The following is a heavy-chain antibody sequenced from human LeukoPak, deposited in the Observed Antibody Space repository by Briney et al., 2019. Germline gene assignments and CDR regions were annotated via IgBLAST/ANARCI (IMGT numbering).Heavy chain of an antibody. CDR2: FSCSGST. Sequence: PSETLSLTCTVSRGSISNYYWGWIRQPPGKGLEWIGFFSCSGSTNYNPSLKSRVTISVDTSKNQFSLKLTSVTAADTAVYYCARDGPGDVGFDYWGQGTLVTVSS. D-gene: IGHD7-27*01. CDR3: ARDGPGDVGFDY. J-gene: IGHJ4*02. V-gene: IGHV4-59*01. CDR1: RGSISNYY.